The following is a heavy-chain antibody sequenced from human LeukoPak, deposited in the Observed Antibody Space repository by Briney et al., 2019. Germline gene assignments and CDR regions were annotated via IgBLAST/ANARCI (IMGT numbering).Heavy chain of an antibody. CDR2: ISGSGGST. CDR1: GFTFSSYA. CDR3: AKAAVNWNGHFDY. V-gene: IGHV3-23*01. Sequence: EPGGSLRLSCAASGFTFSSYAMSWVRQAPGKGLEWVSAISGSGGSTYYADSVKGRFTISRDNSKSTLYLQMNSLRAEDTAVYYCAKAAVNWNGHFDYWGQGTLVTVSS. D-gene: IGHD1-1*01. J-gene: IGHJ4*02.